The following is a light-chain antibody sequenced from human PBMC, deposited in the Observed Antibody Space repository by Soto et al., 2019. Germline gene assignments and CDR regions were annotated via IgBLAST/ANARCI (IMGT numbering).Light chain of an antibody. CDR1: HTIMTY. CDR2: AAS. CDR3: EQSYRTPT. V-gene: IGKV1-39*01. J-gene: IGKJ5*01. Sequence: DIQMTQSTSSLSASVGDEVTITCRASHTIMTYLNWYQLKPGKPPRLLIYAASSLQSGVPSRFSGSGSGTDYTLTISSLQPEDFATCYCEQSYRTPTFGQGTRLEIK.